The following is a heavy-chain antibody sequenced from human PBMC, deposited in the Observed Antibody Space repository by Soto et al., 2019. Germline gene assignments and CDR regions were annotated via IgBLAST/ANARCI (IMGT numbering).Heavy chain of an antibody. V-gene: IGHV4-31*11. CDR3: SREDAARNEPWFGP. D-gene: IGHD2-2*01. CDR1: GGSIISASYS. CDR2: IYSSGST. J-gene: IGHJ5*02. Sequence: QVQLQESGPRLVKPSQTLSLSCAVSGGSIISASYSWNWIRQSPGRGLEWIGHIYSSGSTYYNPSPKRSVFHTRETSYKQVSPELASGTSGDTARYFWSREDAARNEPWFGPLGQGILGT.